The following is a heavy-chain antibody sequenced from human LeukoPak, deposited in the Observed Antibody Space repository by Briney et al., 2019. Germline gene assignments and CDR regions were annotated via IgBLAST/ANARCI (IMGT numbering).Heavy chain of an antibody. CDR1: GLTFSSYS. CDR2: ISSSSSYI. J-gene: IGHJ4*02. CDR3: ARDGARYSGYDFDY. Sequence: GGSLRLSCAASGLTFSSYSMNWVRQAPGKGLEWVSSISSSSSYIYYADSVKGRFTISRDNAKNSLYLQMNSLRAEDTAVYYCARDGARYSGYDFDYWGQGTLVTVSS. D-gene: IGHD5-12*01. V-gene: IGHV3-21*01.